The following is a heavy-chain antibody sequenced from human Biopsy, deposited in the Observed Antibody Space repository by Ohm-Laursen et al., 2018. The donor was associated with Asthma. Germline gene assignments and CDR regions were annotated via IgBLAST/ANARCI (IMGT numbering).Heavy chain of an antibody. V-gene: IGHV1-24*01. D-gene: IGHD2/OR15-2a*01. J-gene: IGHJ6*02. CDR3: ASDFPKDYVRYNFQF. Sequence: EASVKVSCKISGYSLTDLSMRWVRQAPGQGLEWMGGHDHEEGGTVNARRFQGRVTMTEDTSTDTAYMELSSLSSDDTAVYYCASDFPKDYVRYNFQFWGQGTTATVSS. CDR1: GYSLTDLS. CDR2: HDHEEGGT.